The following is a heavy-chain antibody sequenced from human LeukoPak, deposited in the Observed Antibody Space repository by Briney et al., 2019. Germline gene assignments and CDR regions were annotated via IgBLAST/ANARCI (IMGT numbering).Heavy chain of an antibody. CDR1: GFTFDDYG. Sequence: PGGSLRLSCAASGFTFDDYGMSWVRQAPGKGLEWVSGINWNGGSTGYADSVKGRFTISRGNAKNSLYLQMNSLRAEDTALYYCARGGKAMVTLSYYYYYMDVWGKGTTVTVSS. CDR3: ARGGKAMVTLSYYYYYMDV. CDR2: INWNGGST. D-gene: IGHD5-18*01. V-gene: IGHV3-20*04. J-gene: IGHJ6*03.